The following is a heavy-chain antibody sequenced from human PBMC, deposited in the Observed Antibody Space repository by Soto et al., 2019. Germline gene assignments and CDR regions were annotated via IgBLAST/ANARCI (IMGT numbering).Heavy chain of an antibody. J-gene: IGHJ2*01. CDR3: ARVIESSWYFDL. CDR2: IWYDGSNK. CDR1: GFTFSSYG. D-gene: IGHD1-26*01. Sequence: QVQLVESGGGVVQPGRSLRLSCAASGFTFSSYGMHWVRQAPGKGLEWVAVIWYDGSNKYYADSVKGRFTISRDNSKNTLYLPMNRLRAEDTAVYYCARVIESSWYFDLWGRGTLVTVSS. V-gene: IGHV3-33*01.